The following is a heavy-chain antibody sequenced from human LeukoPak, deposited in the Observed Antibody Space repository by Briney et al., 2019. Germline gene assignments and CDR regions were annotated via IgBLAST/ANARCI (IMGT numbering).Heavy chain of an antibody. D-gene: IGHD2-21*02. Sequence: ASVKVSCKASGYTFTSYGISWVRQAPRQGLEWMGWISAYNGNTNYAQKLQGRVTMTTDTSTSTAYMELRSLRSDDTAVYYCARDVVVTAIRLNAFDIWGQGTMVTVSS. V-gene: IGHV1-18*01. CDR3: ARDVVVTAIRLNAFDI. CDR1: GYTFTSYG. CDR2: ISAYNGNT. J-gene: IGHJ3*02.